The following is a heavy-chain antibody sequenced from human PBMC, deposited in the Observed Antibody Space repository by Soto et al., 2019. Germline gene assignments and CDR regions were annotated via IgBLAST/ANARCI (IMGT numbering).Heavy chain of an antibody. D-gene: IGHD1-26*01. V-gene: IGHV4-38-2*01. CDR2: IYHSGST. Sequence: ETLSLTCAVSGYSISSGYYWGWIRQPPGKGLEWIGSIYHSGSTYYNPSLKSRVTISVDTSKNQFSLKLSSVTAADTAVYYCARAPPLGANWFDPWGQGTLVTVSS. CDR3: ARAPPLGANWFDP. CDR1: GYSISSGYY. J-gene: IGHJ5*02.